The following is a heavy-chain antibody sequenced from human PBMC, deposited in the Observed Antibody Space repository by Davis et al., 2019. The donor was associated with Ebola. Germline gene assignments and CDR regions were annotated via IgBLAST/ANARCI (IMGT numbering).Heavy chain of an antibody. D-gene: IGHD6-19*01. V-gene: IGHV4-39*01. Sequence: MPSETLSLTCTVSGDSISSSSYYWAWIRQPPGKGLEWIGSIYYSGSTYYNPSLKSRVTVSVDTSKKQFSLNLKSVTAADTAVYYCVLWLVPYFDYWGQGTLVTVSS. CDR2: IYYSGST. CDR1: GDSISSSSYY. CDR3: VLWLVPYFDY. J-gene: IGHJ4*02.